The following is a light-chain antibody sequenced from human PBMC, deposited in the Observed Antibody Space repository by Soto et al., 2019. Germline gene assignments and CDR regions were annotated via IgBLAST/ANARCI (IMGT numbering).Light chain of an antibody. V-gene: IGKV4-1*01. CDR1: QSVLYSSNNKNY. Sequence: DIVMTQSPDSLAVSLGERATITCKSSQSVLYSSNNKNYLTWYQQKPGQPPRLLISWASTRESGVPNRFSDSGSGTDFTLTISRLQAEDVAVSYCQQYYSAPPVTFGGGTKVEIK. CDR3: QQYYSAPPVT. CDR2: WAS. J-gene: IGKJ4*01.